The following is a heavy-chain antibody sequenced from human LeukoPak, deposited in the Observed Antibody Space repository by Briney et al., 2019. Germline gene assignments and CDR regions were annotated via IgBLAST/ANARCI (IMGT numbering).Heavy chain of an antibody. Sequence: PSETLSLTCAVYGGSFSGYYWSWIRQPPGKGLEWIGEINHSGSTYYNPSLKSRVTISVDTSKNQFSLKLSSVTAADTAVYYCARQGYYYDSSGYHPSVLDYWGQGTLVTVSS. D-gene: IGHD3-22*01. CDR1: GGSFSGYY. CDR2: INHSGST. CDR3: ARQGYYYDSSGYHPSVLDY. V-gene: IGHV4-34*01. J-gene: IGHJ4*02.